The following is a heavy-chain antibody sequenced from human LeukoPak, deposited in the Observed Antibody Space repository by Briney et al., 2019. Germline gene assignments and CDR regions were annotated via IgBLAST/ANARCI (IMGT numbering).Heavy chain of an antibody. J-gene: IGHJ3*02. CDR1: GYSFTSYW. CDR3: ARNSGAAAAGNAFDI. V-gene: IGHV5-51*01. D-gene: IGHD6-13*01. Sequence: GESLKISCKGSGYSFTSYWIGWVRQMPGKGLEWMGIIYPGYSDTRYSPSFQGQVTISADKSISTAYLQWSSLKASDTAMYYCARNSGAAAAGNAFDIWGQGTMVTVSS. CDR2: IYPGYSDT.